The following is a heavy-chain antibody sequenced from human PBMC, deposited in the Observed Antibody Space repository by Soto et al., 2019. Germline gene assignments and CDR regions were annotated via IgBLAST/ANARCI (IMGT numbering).Heavy chain of an antibody. J-gene: IGHJ4*02. Sequence: EVQLLESGGGLVQPGGSLRLSCAASGFTFSSYAMSWVRQAPGKGLEWVSAISGSGGSTYYADSVKGRFTISRDNSKNTQYLQMNSLRAEDTAVYYCAKGSSGWYEGFDYWGQGTLVTVSS. CDR1: GFTFSSYA. CDR3: AKGSSGWYEGFDY. D-gene: IGHD6-19*01. V-gene: IGHV3-23*01. CDR2: ISGSGGST.